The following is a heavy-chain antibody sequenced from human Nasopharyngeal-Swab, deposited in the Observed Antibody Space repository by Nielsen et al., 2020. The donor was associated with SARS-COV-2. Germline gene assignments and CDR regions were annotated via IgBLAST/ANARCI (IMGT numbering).Heavy chain of an antibody. J-gene: IGHJ5*02. D-gene: IGHD6-13*01. CDR3: AREVVLIAAAGAREDWFDP. V-gene: IGHV4-31*03. CDR2: IYYSGST. CDR1: GGSISSGGYY. Sequence: SETLSLTCTVSGGSISSGGYYWSWIRQHPGKGLEWIGYIYYSGSTYYNPSLKSRVTISVDTSKNQFSLKLSSVTAADTAVYYCAREVVLIAAAGAREDWFDPWGQGTLVTVSS.